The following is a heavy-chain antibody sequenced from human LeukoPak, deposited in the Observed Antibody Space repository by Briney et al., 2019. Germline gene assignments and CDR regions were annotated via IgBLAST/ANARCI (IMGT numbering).Heavy chain of an antibody. J-gene: IGHJ6*02. CDR2: ITSSLSYI. CDR3: ARDFGRTSDWQPRLYYGMDV. V-gene: IGHV3-21*01. D-gene: IGHD2-2*01. CDR1: GFTFKSYT. Sequence: GGSLRLSCAASGFTFKSYTMNWVRQAPGKGLEWVSSITSSLSYISYADSVKGRFTISRDNAKNSLSLQMNSLRAEDTAVHYCARDFGRTSDWQPRLYYGMDVWGQGTTVTVSS.